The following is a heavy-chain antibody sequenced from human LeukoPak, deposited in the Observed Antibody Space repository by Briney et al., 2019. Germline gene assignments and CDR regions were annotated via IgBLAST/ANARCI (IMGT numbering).Heavy chain of an antibody. J-gene: IGHJ3*02. CDR1: GFTFSSYS. D-gene: IGHD3-22*01. Sequence: GGSLRLSCAASGFTFSSYSMNWVRQAPGKGLEWVSYISSSGSTTYYADSVKGRFTISRDNAKNSLYLQMNSLRAEDTAVYYCARGSNYYDSSGSLDAFDIWGQGTMVTVSS. CDR3: ARGSNYYDSSGSLDAFDI. CDR2: ISSSGSTT. V-gene: IGHV3-48*04.